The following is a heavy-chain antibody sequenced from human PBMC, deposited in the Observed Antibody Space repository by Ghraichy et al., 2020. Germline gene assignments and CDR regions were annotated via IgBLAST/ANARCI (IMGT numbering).Heavy chain of an antibody. Sequence: SETLSLTCTVSGGSISSYYWSWIRQPPGKGLEWIGYIYYSGSTNYNPSLKSRVTISVDTSKNQFSLKLSSVTAADTAVYYCARVYLHSYGNNYNWFDPWGQGTLVTVSS. J-gene: IGHJ5*02. CDR2: IYYSGST. D-gene: IGHD5-18*01. CDR3: ARVYLHSYGNNYNWFDP. V-gene: IGHV4-59*01. CDR1: GGSISSYY.